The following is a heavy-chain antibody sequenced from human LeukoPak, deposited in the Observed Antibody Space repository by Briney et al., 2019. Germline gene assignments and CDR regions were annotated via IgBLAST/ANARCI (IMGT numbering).Heavy chain of an antibody. CDR1: GFTFDDFG. CDR2: ISWNGANT. CDR3: ARDHCSGTTCYFED. D-gene: IGHD2-2*01. Sequence: PGGSLRLSCVASGFTFDDFGLSWVRQVPGRGLEWVARISWNGANTGYADSVKGRFTISRDNAENSLFLQMNSLTADDTALYYCARDHCSGTTCYFEDWGQGTLVTVSS. J-gene: IGHJ4*02. V-gene: IGHV3-20*04.